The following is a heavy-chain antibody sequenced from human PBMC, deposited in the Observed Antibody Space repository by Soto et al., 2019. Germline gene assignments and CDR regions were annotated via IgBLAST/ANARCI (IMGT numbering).Heavy chain of an antibody. CDR2: IYESGST. V-gene: IGHV4-39*01. CDR3: ARHDYGDYVFDC. D-gene: IGHD4-17*01. CDR1: GGSISSSSYY. Sequence: QLQLQESGPGLVKPSETLSLTCTVSGGSISSSSYYWGWIRQPPGRGLEWIGSIYESGSTYYNPSLRSRVTISVDTSKNQFSLKLSSVTAADTAVYYCARHDYGDYVFDCWGQGTLVTVSS. J-gene: IGHJ4*02.